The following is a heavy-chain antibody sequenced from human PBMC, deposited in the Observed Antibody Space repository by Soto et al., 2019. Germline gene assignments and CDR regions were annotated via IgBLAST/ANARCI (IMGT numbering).Heavy chain of an antibody. V-gene: IGHV4-59*01. J-gene: IGHJ4*02. D-gene: IGHD3-22*01. CDR1: GGSISSYY. CDR3: ARVVPNYYDSSGYYYDTYLDS. CDR2: IYYSGST. Sequence: PSETLSLTCTVSGGSISSYYWSWIRQPPGKGLEWIGYIYYSGSTNYNPSLKSRVTISVDTSKNQFSLKLSSVTAADTAVYYCARVVPNYYDSSGYYYDTYLDSWGQGTLVTVSS.